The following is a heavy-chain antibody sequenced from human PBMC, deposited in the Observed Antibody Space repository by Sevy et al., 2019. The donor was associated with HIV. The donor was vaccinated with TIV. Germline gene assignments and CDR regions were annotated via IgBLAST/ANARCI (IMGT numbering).Heavy chain of an antibody. CDR1: GFTFSTYA. V-gene: IGHV3-30-3*01. J-gene: IGHJ5*02. CDR2: ISYSGSHE. CDR3: ARDSGYSIWDSPGAT. D-gene: IGHD5-12*01. Sequence: GGSLRLSCAASGFTFSTYAMHWVRQAPGKGLEWVARISYSGSHEYYADSVKGRFTISRDNSRNTLYLQMNNLRAEDTAVYHCARDSGYSIWDSPGATWGQGTLVTVSS.